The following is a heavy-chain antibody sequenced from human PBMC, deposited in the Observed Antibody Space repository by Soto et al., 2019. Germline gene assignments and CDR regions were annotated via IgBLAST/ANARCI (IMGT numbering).Heavy chain of an antibody. CDR3: ARGLVVVPAALGY. D-gene: IGHD2-2*01. V-gene: IGHV1-2*02. Sequence: ASVKVSCKASGYTFTGYYMHWVRQAPGQGLEWMGWINPNSGGTNYAQKFQGRVTMTRDTSISTAYMELSRLRSDDTAVYYCARGLVVVPAALGYWGQGTLVTVSS. CDR2: INPNSGGT. J-gene: IGHJ4*02. CDR1: GYTFTGYY.